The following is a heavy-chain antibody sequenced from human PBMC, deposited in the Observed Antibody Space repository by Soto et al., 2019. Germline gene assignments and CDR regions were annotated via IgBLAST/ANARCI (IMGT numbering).Heavy chain of an antibody. CDR3: ARRSSGTHGVDY. Sequence: LRLSCAASIFTFSIYDVPWVRQAPGKGLEWVAVVWSDGSKELYADSVKDRFTIFRDNSQNTVYLQMNSLRAEDTAVYYCARRSSGTHGVDYWGQGTMVTVSS. J-gene: IGHJ4*02. D-gene: IGHD1-26*01. V-gene: IGHV3-33*01. CDR1: IFTFSIYD. CDR2: VWSDGSKE.